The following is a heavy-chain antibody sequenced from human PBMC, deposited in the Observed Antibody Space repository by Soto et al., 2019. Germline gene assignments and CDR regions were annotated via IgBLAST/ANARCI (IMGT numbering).Heavy chain of an antibody. J-gene: IGHJ6*02. Sequence: QVQLVQSGAEVKKPGSSVKVSCKASGGTFSSYAISWVRQAPGQGLEWMGGIIPIFGTANYAQKFQGRVTITADESTSTAYMELSSLRSEDTAVYYCARDVIPPATIYREYYYYYGMDVWGQGTTVTVSS. CDR2: IIPIFGTA. V-gene: IGHV1-69*12. D-gene: IGHD2-21*01. CDR3: ARDVIPPATIYREYYYYYGMDV. CDR1: GGTFSSYA.